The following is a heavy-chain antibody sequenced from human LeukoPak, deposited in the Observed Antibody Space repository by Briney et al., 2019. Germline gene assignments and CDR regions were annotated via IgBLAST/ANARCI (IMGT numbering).Heavy chain of an antibody. V-gene: IGHV4-39*01. J-gene: IGHJ3*02. CDR3: VRGELDCSGGSCYDDAFDI. Sequence: SETLSLTCSVSGDSVSSSTYYWGWIRQPPGKGLEYIATIFYTGDTYYNPSLKSRVTISIDTSKDQFSLKLGSVTAADTAVYYCVRGELDCSGGSCYDDAFDIW. CDR2: IFYTGDT. CDR1: GDSVSSSTYY. D-gene: IGHD2-15*01.